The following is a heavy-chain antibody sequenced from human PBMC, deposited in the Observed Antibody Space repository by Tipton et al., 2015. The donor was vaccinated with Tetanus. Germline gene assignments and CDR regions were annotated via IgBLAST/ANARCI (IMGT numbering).Heavy chain of an antibody. D-gene: IGHD1-14*01. V-gene: IGHV3-23*01. Sequence: SLRLSCAASGFTFSSYAMSWVRQAPGKGLEWVSTISGSGDSTYYADSVKGRFTTSRDNSKNPLYLQMNSLRAEDTAVYYCAKGSARNHLLWFYFDYWGQGTLVTVSS. CDR1: GFTFSSYA. J-gene: IGHJ4*02. CDR3: AKGSARNHLLWFYFDY. CDR2: ISGSGDST.